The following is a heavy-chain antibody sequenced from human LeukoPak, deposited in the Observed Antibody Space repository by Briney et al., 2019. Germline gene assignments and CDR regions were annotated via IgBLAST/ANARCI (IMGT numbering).Heavy chain of an antibody. J-gene: IGHJ5*02. Sequence: SETLSLTCTVSGDSISSGDYYWSWIRQPAGKGLEWIGRISSSGSTNYNASLKSRVTLSVDTSKNQFSLQLSSVTAADTAVYYCARRPRAGWFDPWGQGTLVTVSS. CDR1: GDSISSGDYY. CDR3: ARRPRAGWFDP. V-gene: IGHV4-61*02. CDR2: ISSSGST.